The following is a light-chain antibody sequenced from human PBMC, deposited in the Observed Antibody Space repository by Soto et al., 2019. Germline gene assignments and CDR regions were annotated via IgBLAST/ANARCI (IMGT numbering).Light chain of an antibody. CDR2: AAS. J-gene: IGKJ1*01. Sequence: DIQLTQSPSFLSASVGDRVTITCRASQGISNHLAWYQQIPGKAPKLLIYAASTLQSGVPSRFSGSGSGTEFTLAISSLQPEDFATYYWHQHNSYPRTFGQGTKVEI. CDR3: HQHNSYPRT. CDR1: QGISNH. V-gene: IGKV1-9*01.